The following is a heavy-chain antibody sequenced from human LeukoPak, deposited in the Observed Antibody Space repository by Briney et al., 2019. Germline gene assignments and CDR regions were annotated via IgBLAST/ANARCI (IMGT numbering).Heavy chain of an antibody. CDR1: GFTFSDYY. CDR2: ISSSDSTI. J-gene: IGHJ4*02. D-gene: IGHD2-2*01. V-gene: IGHV3-11*04. Sequence: GGSLRLSCAGSGFTFSDYYMSWIRQAPGKGLEWVSYISSSDSTIYYTDSVKGRFTISRDNAKNSLYLQMNSLRADDTAVYYCARADCSSASCYELDYWGQGTLVTVSS. CDR3: ARADCSSASCYELDY.